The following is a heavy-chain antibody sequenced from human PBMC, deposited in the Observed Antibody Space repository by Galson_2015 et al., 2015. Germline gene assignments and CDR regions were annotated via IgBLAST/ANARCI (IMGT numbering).Heavy chain of an antibody. D-gene: IGHD6-13*01. CDR3: AKDLGQAAAGTFHYYYYGMDV. CDR1: GFTFSSYG. Sequence: SLRLSCAASGFTFSSYGMHWVRQAPGKGLEWVAVISYDGSNKYYADSVKGRFTISRDNSKNTLYLQMNSLRAEDTAVYYCAKDLGQAAAGTFHYYYYGMDVWGQGTTVTVSS. CDR2: ISYDGSNK. J-gene: IGHJ6*02. V-gene: IGHV3-30*18.